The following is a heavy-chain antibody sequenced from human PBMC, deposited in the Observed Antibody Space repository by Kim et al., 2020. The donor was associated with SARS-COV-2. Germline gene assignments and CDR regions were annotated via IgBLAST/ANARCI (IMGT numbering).Heavy chain of an antibody. V-gene: IGHV4-39*01. CDR3: ARHLWTRSGYLLEY. J-gene: IGHJ4*02. CDR1: GGSISSNSYY. Sequence: SETLSLTCTVSGGSISSNSYYWGWIRQPPGRGLEWIGTIYFSGSTSYNPSLKSRVTISADTSENQFSLRLSSVTAADTAVYYCARHLWTRSGYLLEYWGQGTLVTVSS. D-gene: IGHD3-9*01. CDR2: IYFSGST.